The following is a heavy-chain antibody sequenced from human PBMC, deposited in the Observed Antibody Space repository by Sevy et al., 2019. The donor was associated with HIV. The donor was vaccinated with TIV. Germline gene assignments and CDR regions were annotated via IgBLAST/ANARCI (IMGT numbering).Heavy chain of an antibody. J-gene: IGHJ5*02. Sequence: GGSLRLSCAASGFTFSSYGMHWVRQAPGKGLEWVAVISYDGSNKYYADSVKGRFTISRDNSKNTLYLQMNSLRAEDTAVYYCAKDVGHIVVVTDFDPWGQGTLVTVSS. CDR3: AKDVGHIVVVTDFDP. V-gene: IGHV3-30*18. CDR1: GFTFSSYG. D-gene: IGHD2-21*02. CDR2: ISYDGSNK.